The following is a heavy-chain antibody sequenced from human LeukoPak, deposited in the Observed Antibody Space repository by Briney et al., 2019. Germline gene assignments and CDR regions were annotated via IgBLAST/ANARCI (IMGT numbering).Heavy chain of an antibody. CDR2: IYYSGST. J-gene: IGHJ4*02. D-gene: IGHD3-10*01. V-gene: IGHV4-59*01. Sequence: SETLSLTCAAYGGSFSGYYWSWIRQPPGKGLEWIGYIYYSGSTNYNPSLKSRVTISVDTSKNQFSLKLSSVTAADTAVYYCARGENLLWFGESPLFDYWGQGTLVTVSS. CDR3: ARGENLLWFGESPLFDY. CDR1: GGSFSGYY.